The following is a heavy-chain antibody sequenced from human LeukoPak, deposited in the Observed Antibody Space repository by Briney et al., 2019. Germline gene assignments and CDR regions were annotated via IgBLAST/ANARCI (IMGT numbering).Heavy chain of an antibody. J-gene: IGHJ4*02. CDR3: AREYYQDIDF. V-gene: IGHV3-48*03. CDR2: ISSSGSAI. CDR1: GFTFSSYE. D-gene: IGHD2-2*01. Sequence: GGSLRLSCAASGFTFSSYEMNWVPQAPGKGLEGVSYISSSGSAIYYADSVKGRFTISRDNAKNSLYLQMNSLSGEDTVVYYCAREYYQDIDFWGQGSLVTVSS.